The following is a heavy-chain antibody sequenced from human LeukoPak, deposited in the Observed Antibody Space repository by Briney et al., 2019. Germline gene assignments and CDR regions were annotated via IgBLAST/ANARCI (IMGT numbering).Heavy chain of an antibody. CDR2: ISSSGTYI. CDR1: GFTFSSYT. Sequence: GGSLRLSCAASGFTFSSYTMNWVRQAPGKGLEWVSSISSSGTYIYYADSLKGRFTISRDNAKNSLYLQMNSLRAEDTAVYYCAREGVDYYDSGGYYADYWGQGTLVTVSS. CDR3: AREGVDYYDSGGYYADY. D-gene: IGHD3-22*01. V-gene: IGHV3-21*01. J-gene: IGHJ4*02.